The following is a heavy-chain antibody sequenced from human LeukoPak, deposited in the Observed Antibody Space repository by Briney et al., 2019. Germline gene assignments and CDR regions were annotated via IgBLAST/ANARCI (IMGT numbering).Heavy chain of an antibody. J-gene: IGHJ4*02. Sequence: PSETLSLTCAVSGGSISSGGYSWSWIRQPPGKGLEWIGYIYHSGSTYYNPSLKSRVTISVDRSKNQFSLKLSSVTAADTAVYYCASSSRRDGYNFFDYWGQGTLVTVSS. CDR1: GGSISSGGYS. CDR3: ASSSRRDGYNFFDY. CDR2: IYHSGST. D-gene: IGHD5-24*01. V-gene: IGHV4-30-2*01.